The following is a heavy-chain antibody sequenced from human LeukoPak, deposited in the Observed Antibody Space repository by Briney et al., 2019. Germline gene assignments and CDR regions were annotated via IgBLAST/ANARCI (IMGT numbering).Heavy chain of an antibody. CDR2: TYYRSKWYN. CDR1: GDSVSSNSAA. Sequence: SQTLSLTCAISGDSVSSNSAAWNWIRQSPSRGLEWPGRTYYRSKWYNDYAVSVKSRITINPDTSKNQFSLQLNSVTPEDTAVYFCARFSSATGVFHYWGQGTLVAVSS. J-gene: IGHJ4*02. V-gene: IGHV6-1*01. CDR3: ARFSSATGVFHY. D-gene: IGHD2-15*01.